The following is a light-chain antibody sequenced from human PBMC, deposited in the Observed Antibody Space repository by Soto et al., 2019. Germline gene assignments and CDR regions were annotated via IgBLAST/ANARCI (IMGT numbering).Light chain of an antibody. Sequence: EIVLTQSPGTLSLSPGERATLSCRASQSISNNYLAWYQQKPGQASRLLIYGASTMATGIPDRFSGSGSGTDFTLTISRLEPEDFAVYYCQQYGSSPNTFGQGAKLEIK. V-gene: IGKV3-20*01. CDR2: GAS. CDR1: QSISNNY. J-gene: IGKJ2*01. CDR3: QQYGSSPNT.